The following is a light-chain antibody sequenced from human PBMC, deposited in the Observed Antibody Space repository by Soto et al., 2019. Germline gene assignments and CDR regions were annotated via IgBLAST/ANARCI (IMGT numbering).Light chain of an antibody. V-gene: IGKV3-11*01. CDR2: GAS. CDR3: QQRADWPPIFT. CDR1: QSVSTY. Sequence: EIVLTQSPATLSLSPGERATFSCRASQSVSTYLAWYQQKPGQAPRLLIYGASNRATGIPARFSGSGSETDFTLTISSLEPEDFAVYYCQQRADWPPIFTFGPGTKVDIK. J-gene: IGKJ3*01.